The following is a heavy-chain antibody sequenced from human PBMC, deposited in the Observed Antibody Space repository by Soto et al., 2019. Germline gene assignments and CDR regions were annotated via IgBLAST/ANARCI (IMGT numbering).Heavy chain of an antibody. Sequence: SETLSLTCTVSGGAITSYSWSWIRQPPGKGLEWIGYVHFSGSTKHNASLKSRATLSLDKSRNQFSLKLSSVTAADTAVYYCASVRGYSYGLHGLDYWSQGTLVTVS. CDR3: ASVRGYSYGLHGLDY. CDR2: VHFSGST. J-gene: IGHJ4*02. D-gene: IGHD5-18*01. V-gene: IGHV4-59*01. CDR1: GGAITSYS.